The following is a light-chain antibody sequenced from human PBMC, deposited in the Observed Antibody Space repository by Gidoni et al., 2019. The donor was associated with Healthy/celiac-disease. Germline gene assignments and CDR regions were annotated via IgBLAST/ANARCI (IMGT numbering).Light chain of an antibody. V-gene: IGKV1-39*01. J-gene: IGKJ2*01. CDR3: QQSYSTPPT. Sequence: IQMPQSPSSLSASVGDRVTITCRASQSISSYLNWYQQKPGKAPKLLIYAASSLQSGVPSRFSGSGSGTDVTLTISSLQPEDFATYYCQQSYSTPPTFGQGTKLEIK. CDR2: AAS. CDR1: QSISSY.